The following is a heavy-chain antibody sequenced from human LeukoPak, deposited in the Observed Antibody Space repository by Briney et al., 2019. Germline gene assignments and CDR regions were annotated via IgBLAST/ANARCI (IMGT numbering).Heavy chain of an antibody. J-gene: IGHJ4*02. D-gene: IGHD5-18*01. CDR2: ISAYNGNT. CDR3: ASGGQLWYPDY. V-gene: IGHV1-18*01. Sequence: AASVKVSCKASGYTFTSYGISWVRQAPGQGLEWMGWISAYNGNTNYAQKLQGRVTMTRDMSTSTVYMELSSLRSEDTAVYYCASGGQLWYPDYWGQGTLVTVSS. CDR1: GYTFTSYG.